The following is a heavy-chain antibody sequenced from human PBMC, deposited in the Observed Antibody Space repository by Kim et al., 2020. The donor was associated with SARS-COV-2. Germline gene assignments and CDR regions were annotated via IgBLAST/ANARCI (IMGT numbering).Heavy chain of an antibody. D-gene: IGHD3-10*01. CDR1: GYTFTSYA. CDR3: ARDGPMVRGVIDYYGMDV. V-gene: IGHV1-3*01. J-gene: IGHJ6*01. Sequence: ASVKVSCKASGYTFTSYAMHWVRQAPGQRLEWMGWINAGNGHTKYSQKFQGRVTITRDTSASTAYMELSSLRSEDTAVYYCARDGPMVRGVIDYYGMDVW. CDR2: INAGNGHT.